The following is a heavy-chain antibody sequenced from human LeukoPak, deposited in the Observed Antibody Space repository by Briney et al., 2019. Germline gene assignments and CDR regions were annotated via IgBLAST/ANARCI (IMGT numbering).Heavy chain of an antibody. D-gene: IGHD3-16*02. J-gene: IGHJ4*02. Sequence: ASVKVSCKASGYTFTGYHMHWLRQAPGQGREWMGWINPNSGGTNYAQKFQGRVTMTRDTSIGTVYMELSRLRSDDTAVYYCARATRGVIVTRLDYWGQGTLVTVSS. CDR1: GYTFTGYH. CDR2: INPNSGGT. V-gene: IGHV1-2*02. CDR3: ARATRGVIVTRLDY.